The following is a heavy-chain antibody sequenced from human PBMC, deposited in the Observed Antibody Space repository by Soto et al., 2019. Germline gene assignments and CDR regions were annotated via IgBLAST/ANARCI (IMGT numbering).Heavy chain of an antibody. CDR3: TRITSLAGVY. V-gene: IGHV3-7*05. Sequence: PGRSLRVSCAVSGFTINNYWMSWVRQAPGKGLEWVANIKQDGNEKYYVDSVKGRFTISRDNAKNSLYLQMNSLRAEDTAVYYCTRITSLAGVYWGQGTLVTVSS. J-gene: IGHJ4*02. CDR2: IKQDGNEK. CDR1: GFTINNYW. D-gene: IGHD3-10*01.